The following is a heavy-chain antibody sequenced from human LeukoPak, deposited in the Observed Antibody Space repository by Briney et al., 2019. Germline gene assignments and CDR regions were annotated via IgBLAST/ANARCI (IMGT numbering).Heavy chain of an antibody. CDR3: ARRNSGSFLFDY. V-gene: IGHV4-31*03. J-gene: IGHJ4*02. CDR1: GGSISSGGYY. CDR2: IYYSGST. Sequence: PSETLSLTCTVSGGSISSGGYYWSWIRQHPGKGLEWIGYIYYSGSTYYNPSLKSRVTISVDTSKNQFSLKLSSVTAADTAVYYCARRNSGSFLFDYWGQGTLVTVSS. D-gene: IGHD1-26*01.